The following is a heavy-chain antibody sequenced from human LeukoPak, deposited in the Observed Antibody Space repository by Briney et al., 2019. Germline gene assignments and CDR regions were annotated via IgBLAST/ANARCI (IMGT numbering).Heavy chain of an antibody. V-gene: IGHV3-74*01. J-gene: IGHJ4*02. CDR1: GFTLSNYW. Sequence: GGSLRLSCAGSGFTLSNYWMHWVRQAPGKGLVWVSRIYSDGNTTNYADSVKGRFTISRDNAKNTLYLQMNSLRAEDTAVYYCARDHGSTSRGIDYWGQGTLITVSS. CDR3: ARDHGSTSRGIDY. CDR2: IYSDGNTT. D-gene: IGHD2-2*01.